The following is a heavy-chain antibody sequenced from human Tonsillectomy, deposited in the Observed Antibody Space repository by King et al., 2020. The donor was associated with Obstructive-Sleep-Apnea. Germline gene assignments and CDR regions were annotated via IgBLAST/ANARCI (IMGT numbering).Heavy chain of an antibody. V-gene: IGHV4-59*08. CDR3: ARSYAHTAMLDY. CDR2: IYYSGST. CDR1: GGSISSYY. D-gene: IGHD5-18*01. Sequence: QLQESGPGLVKPSETLSLTCTVSGGSISSYYWSWIRQPPGKGLEWIGYIYYSGSTNYNPPLKSRVTISVDTSKNQFSLKLISVTAADTAVYYCARSYAHTAMLDYWGQGTLVTVSS. J-gene: IGHJ4*02.